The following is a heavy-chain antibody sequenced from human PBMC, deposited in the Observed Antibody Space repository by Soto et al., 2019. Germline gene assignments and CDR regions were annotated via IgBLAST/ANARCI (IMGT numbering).Heavy chain of an antibody. CDR2: INAGDGKT. CDR3: ASDLRIIPRADPPAGFDH. D-gene: IGHD3-3*01. CDR1: GYTFTNYA. V-gene: IGHV1-3*01. Sequence: QVQLVQSGPEVKKPGASVRVSCKASGYTFTNYAVHWVRQAPGQRLEWMGWINAGDGKTKYSQKFQGRVTITRDTSASTAYMERSSLRSEDTAVYHCASDLRIIPRADPPAGFDHWGQGTLVNVSS. J-gene: IGHJ4*02.